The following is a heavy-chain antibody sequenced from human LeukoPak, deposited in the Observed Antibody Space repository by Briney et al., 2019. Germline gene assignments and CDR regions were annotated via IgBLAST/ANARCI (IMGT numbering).Heavy chain of an antibody. V-gene: IGHV4-34*01. CDR2: INHSGST. Sequence: PSETLSLTCAVYGGSFSGYYWSWIRQPPGKGLEWIGEINHSGSTNYNPSLKSRVTISVDTSKNQFSLKLSSVTAADTAVYYCARGRGIAAAGTGVDYWGQGTLVTVYS. D-gene: IGHD6-13*01. CDR1: GGSFSGYY. J-gene: IGHJ4*02. CDR3: ARGRGIAAAGTGVDY.